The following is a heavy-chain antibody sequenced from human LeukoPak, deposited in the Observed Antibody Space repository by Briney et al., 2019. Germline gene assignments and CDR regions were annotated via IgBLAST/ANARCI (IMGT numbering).Heavy chain of an antibody. CDR3: TTGYDIGGNWERGNY. D-gene: IGHD3-9*01. V-gene: IGHV3-15*01. CDR1: GFTFSNAW. J-gene: IGHJ4*02. CDR2: IKSKIDGGTL. Sequence: GGSLRLSCAASGFTFSNAWMSWVRQAPGKGLEWVGRIKSKIDGGTLDYAAPVKGRFTISRDDSKNMLYVQVNSLKTEDTAVYYCTTGYDIGGNWERGNYWGQGTLVTVSS.